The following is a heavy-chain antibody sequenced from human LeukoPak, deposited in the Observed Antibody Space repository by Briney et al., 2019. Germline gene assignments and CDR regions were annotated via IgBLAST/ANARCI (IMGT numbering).Heavy chain of an antibody. Sequence: VKPSETLSLTCTVSGGSIATYYWSWIRQPPGKGLEWIGYISYSWSTSYNPSLKSRVTISLDTSKHQLSLKLNSVTAADTAVYYCARRGYFDSWGQGTLVTVSS. V-gene: IGHV4-59*08. CDR1: GGSIATYY. CDR3: ARRGYFDS. CDR2: ISYSWST. J-gene: IGHJ4*02.